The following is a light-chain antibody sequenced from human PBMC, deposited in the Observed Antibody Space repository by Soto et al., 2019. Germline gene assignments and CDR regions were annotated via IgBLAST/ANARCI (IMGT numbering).Light chain of an antibody. J-gene: IGLJ2*01. CDR2: EVD. CDR3: ISYTSTSNVYVV. Sequence: QSVLTQPASVSGSPGQSIIISCTGTSSDVGGYNYVSWYQQHPGKAPKLIIYEVDNRPSGVSNRFSGSKSGNTASLTISRLQAEDEADYYCISYTSTSNVYVVFGGGTQLTVL. CDR1: SSDVGGYNY. V-gene: IGLV2-14*01.